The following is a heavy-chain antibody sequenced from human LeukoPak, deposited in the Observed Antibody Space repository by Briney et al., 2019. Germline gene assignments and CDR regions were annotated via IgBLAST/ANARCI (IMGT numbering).Heavy chain of an antibody. Sequence: ASVKVSCKASGYTFTSYAMNWVRQAPGQGLEWMGWINTNTGNPTYAQGFTGRFVFSLDTSVSTAYLQISSLKAEDTAMYYCARDPPPHYYGSGSLFDYWGQGTLVTVSS. CDR3: ARDPPPHYYGSGSLFDY. CDR2: INTNTGNP. V-gene: IGHV7-4-1*02. D-gene: IGHD3-10*01. J-gene: IGHJ4*02. CDR1: GYTFTSYA.